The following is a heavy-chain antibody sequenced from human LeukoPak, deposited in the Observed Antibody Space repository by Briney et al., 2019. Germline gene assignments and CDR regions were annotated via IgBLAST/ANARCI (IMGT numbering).Heavy chain of an antibody. CDR1: GYTFTDYY. D-gene: IGHD3-22*01. CDR2: VDPEDGET. Sequence: ASVKVSCKVSGYTFTDYYMHWVQQAPGKGLEWMGLVDPEDGETIYAEKFQGRVTITADTSTDTAYMELSSLRSEDTAVYYCATDRRNSGYYGAFDIWGQGTMVAVSS. J-gene: IGHJ3*02. CDR3: ATDRRNSGYYGAFDI. V-gene: IGHV1-69-2*01.